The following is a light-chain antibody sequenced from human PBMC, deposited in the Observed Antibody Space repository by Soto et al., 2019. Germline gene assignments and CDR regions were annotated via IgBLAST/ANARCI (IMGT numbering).Light chain of an antibody. CDR2: GAS. Sequence: ENVLTQSPGTLSLSPGERAALSCRASQTVSSYLTWYQQRPGQAPRLLIYGASKRATGIPDWFSGSGSGTDFTLTISRLEPEDFALYYCQQYGTSPSTFGQGTRLEIK. CDR1: QTVSSY. J-gene: IGKJ5*01. CDR3: QQYGTSPST. V-gene: IGKV3-20*01.